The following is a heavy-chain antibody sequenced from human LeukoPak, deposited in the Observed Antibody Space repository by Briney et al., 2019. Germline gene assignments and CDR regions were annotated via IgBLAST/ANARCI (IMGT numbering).Heavy chain of an antibody. V-gene: IGHV1-46*01. CDR1: GYTLTELS. Sequence: ASVKVSCKVSGYTLTELSMHWVRQAPGQGLEWMGIINPSGGSTSYAQKFQGRVTMTRDMSTSTVYMELSSLRSEDTAVYYCARSPPDSSGLDYWGQGTLVTVSS. CDR3: ARSPPDSSGLDY. D-gene: IGHD3-22*01. CDR2: INPSGGST. J-gene: IGHJ4*02.